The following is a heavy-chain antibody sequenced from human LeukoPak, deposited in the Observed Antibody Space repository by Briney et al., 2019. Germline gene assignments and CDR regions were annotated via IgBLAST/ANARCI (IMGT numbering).Heavy chain of an antibody. CDR2: IYYSGST. CDR3: AREDSGGSDY. V-gene: IGHV4-39*07. J-gene: IGHJ4*02. CDR1: GGSISSSSYY. D-gene: IGHD3-22*01. Sequence: SETLSLTCTVSGGSISSSSYYWGWIRRPPGKGLEWIGSIYYSGSTYYNPSLKSRVTISVDTSKNQFSLKLSSVTAADTAVYYCAREDSGGSDYWGQGTLVTVSS.